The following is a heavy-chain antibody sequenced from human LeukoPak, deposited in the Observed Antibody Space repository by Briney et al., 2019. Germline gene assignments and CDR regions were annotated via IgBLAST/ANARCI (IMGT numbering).Heavy chain of an antibody. CDR1: GGTFSSYA. CDR3: ASLYYDNSGYSSWLDP. V-gene: IGHV1-69*04. D-gene: IGHD3-22*01. J-gene: IGHJ5*02. Sequence: SVKVSCKASGGTFSSYAISWVRQAPGQGLEWMGRIIPIFGIANYAQKFQGRVTITADKSTSTAYMELSSLRSEDTAVYYCASLYYDNSGYSSWLDPWGQGTLVTVSS. CDR2: IIPIFGIA.